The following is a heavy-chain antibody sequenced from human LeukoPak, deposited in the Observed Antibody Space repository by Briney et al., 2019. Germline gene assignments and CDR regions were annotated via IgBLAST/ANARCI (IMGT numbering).Heavy chain of an antibody. CDR2: INQDGSKE. CDR3: ARGDAFSGDY. V-gene: IGHV3-7*04. Sequence: GGSLRLSCAASGFTFSSYWMTWVRQAPGKGLDLVANINQDGSKEYYVDSVKGRFTISRDNANNSLYLQMNSLRAEDTAVYYCARGDAFSGDYWGQGTLVTVSS. CDR1: GFTFSSYW. J-gene: IGHJ4*02.